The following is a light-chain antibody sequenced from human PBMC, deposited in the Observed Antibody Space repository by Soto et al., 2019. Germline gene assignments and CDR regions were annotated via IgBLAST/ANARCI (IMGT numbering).Light chain of an antibody. J-gene: IGLJ3*02. CDR1: RSDVGAYNF. Sequence: QSALTQPPSVSGSPGQSVTISCTGTRSDVGAYNFVSWYQKHPGQAPKLIIYDVTKGPSGVPDRFSGSKSGNTASLTISGLQAEDEADYYCCSYAGSYTWVFGGGTQLTVL. CDR2: DVT. V-gene: IGLV2-11*01. CDR3: CSYAGSYTWV.